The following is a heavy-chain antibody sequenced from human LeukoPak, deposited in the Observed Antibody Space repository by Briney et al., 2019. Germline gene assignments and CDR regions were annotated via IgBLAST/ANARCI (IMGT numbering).Heavy chain of an antibody. CDR1: GFTFSSHG. CDR2: ISPSADIT. CDR3: AKDAAWLHFND. J-gene: IGHJ4*02. D-gene: IGHD5-24*01. Sequence: GGSLRLSCAASGFTFSSHGMNWVRQAPGKGLEWISGISPSADITYYADSVKGRFTISRDNSENTVYLHMRSLRAGDTAVYFCAKDAAWLHFNDWGQGTLVTVSS. V-gene: IGHV3-23*01.